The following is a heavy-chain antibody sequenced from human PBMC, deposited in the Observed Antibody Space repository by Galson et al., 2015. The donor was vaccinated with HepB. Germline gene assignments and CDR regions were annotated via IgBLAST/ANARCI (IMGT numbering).Heavy chain of an antibody. J-gene: IGHJ3*02. CDR2: IKSDGSYT. CDR3: ARVDGGSMKTFDI. Sequence: SLRLSCAASGFTFSSYWMHWVRQAPGKGLVWVSRIKSDGSYTSYADSVKGRFTISRDNAKNTLYLQMNSLRAEDTAVYYCARVDGGSMKTFDIWGQGTMVRVSS. V-gene: IGHV3-74*01. CDR1: GFTFSSYW. D-gene: IGHD2-15*01.